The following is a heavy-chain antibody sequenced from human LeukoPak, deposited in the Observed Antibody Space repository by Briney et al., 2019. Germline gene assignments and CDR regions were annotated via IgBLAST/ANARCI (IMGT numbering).Heavy chain of an antibody. D-gene: IGHD3-3*01. CDR2: IRYDGSNK. J-gene: IGHJ4*02. CDR3: ARHPYDFWSGSGFDY. V-gene: IGHV3-30*02. CDR1: RFTFSSYG. Sequence: PGGSLRLSCAASRFTFSSYGMHWVRQAPGKGLEWVAFIRYDGSNKYYADSVKGRFTISRDNSKNTLYLQMNSLRAEDTAVYYCARHPYDFWSGSGFDYWGQGTLVTVSS.